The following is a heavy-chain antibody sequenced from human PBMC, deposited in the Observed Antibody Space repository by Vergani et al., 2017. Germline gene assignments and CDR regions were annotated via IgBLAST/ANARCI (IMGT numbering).Heavy chain of an antibody. Sequence: QVQLQESGPGLVKPSETLSLTCTVSGDSISRGGYYWNWIRQHPGKGLEWIGYIYYSGSTNYNSSLKSRVSMSVDTSKNQFSLRLSSVTAADTAVYYCAKDEGYCSSISCHKRVLSMDVWGKGTTVTVSS. CDR2: IYYSGST. CDR1: GDSISRGGYY. CDR3: AKDEGYCSSISCHKRVLSMDV. D-gene: IGHD2-2*02. J-gene: IGHJ6*03. V-gene: IGHV4-31*03.